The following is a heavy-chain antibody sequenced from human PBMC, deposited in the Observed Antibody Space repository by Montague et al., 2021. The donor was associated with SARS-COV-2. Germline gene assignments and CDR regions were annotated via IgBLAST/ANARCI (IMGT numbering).Heavy chain of an antibody. D-gene: IGHD2-8*01. CDR3: ATQPCTNGVCENWFDP. CDR2: IYYSGST. J-gene: IGHJ5*02. CDR1: GGSISSYY. Sequence: SETLSLTCTVSGGSISSYYWSWIRQPPGKGLEWVGYIYYSGSTNYNPSLKSRVTISVDTSKNQFSLKLSSVTAADTAVYYCATQPCTNGVCENWFDPWGQGTLVTASS. V-gene: IGHV4-59*01.